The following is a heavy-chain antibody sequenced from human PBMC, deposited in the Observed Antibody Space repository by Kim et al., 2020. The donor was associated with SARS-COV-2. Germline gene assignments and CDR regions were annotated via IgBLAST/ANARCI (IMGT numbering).Heavy chain of an antibody. J-gene: IGHJ4*02. CDR2: IYYSGSA. Sequence: SETLSLTCTVSGASMSSYYWTWIRQPPGKGLEWIGFIYYSGSANYNPSLKSRVTISMDTSENQFSPKLTSVTAADTAVYYCARQWSGFDFWGRGTLVTVSS. D-gene: IGHD3-3*01. CDR3: ARQWSGFDF. V-gene: IGHV4-59*01. CDR1: GASMSSYY.